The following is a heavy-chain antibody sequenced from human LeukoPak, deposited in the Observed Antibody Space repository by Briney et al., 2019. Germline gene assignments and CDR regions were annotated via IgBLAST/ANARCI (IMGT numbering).Heavy chain of an antibody. D-gene: IGHD6-6*01. CDR1: GFTFSGSA. J-gene: IGHJ4*02. CDR2: IRSKANSYAT. V-gene: IGHV3-73*01. CDR3: TRLSSSSTGGFDY. Sequence: GGSLRLSCAASGFTFSGSAMHWVRQASGKGLEWVGRIRSKANSYATAYAASVKGRFTISRDDSKNTAYLQMNSLKTEDTAVYYCTRLSSSSTGGFDYWGQGTLATVSS.